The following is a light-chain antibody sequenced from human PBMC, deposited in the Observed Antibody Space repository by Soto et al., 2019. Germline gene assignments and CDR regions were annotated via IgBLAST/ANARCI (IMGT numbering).Light chain of an antibody. CDR3: QQYARPPFA. CDR2: DAS. CDR1: QRISNSY. V-gene: IGKV3-20*01. J-gene: IGKJ2*01. Sequence: EIVSTQSPGTLSLSPGERATLSCRASQRISNSYLAWYQQKPGQAPRLLLYDASSRATGIPDRVSGSGSGTDFTLTISRLEPEDFAVYYCQQYARPPFAFGQGTKVDIK.